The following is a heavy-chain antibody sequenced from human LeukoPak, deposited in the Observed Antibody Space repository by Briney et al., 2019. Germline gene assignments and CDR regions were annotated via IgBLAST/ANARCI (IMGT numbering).Heavy chain of an antibody. J-gene: IGHJ4*02. CDR1: GFTFSSYV. D-gene: IGHD4-17*01. Sequence: GGSLRLSCAASGFTFSSYVMSWVRQAPGKGLEWVSTVSGHGGSTYYADSVKGRFTISRDNSKNTLFLQMNSLRAEDTAVYYCARGYAPGLRNPHYDFWGQGTLVTVSS. V-gene: IGHV3-23*01. CDR2: VSGHGGST. CDR3: ARGYAPGLRNPHYDF.